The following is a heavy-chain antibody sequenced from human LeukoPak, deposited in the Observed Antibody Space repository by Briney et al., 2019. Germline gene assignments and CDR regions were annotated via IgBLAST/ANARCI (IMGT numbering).Heavy chain of an antibody. CDR2: INDSGGST. J-gene: IGHJ4*02. CDR3: AKSAMSDSSGYYFDS. V-gene: IGHV3-23*01. D-gene: IGHD3-22*01. CDR1: GFTSGIYA. Sequence: QPGGSLRLSCAASGFTSGIYAMSWVRHAPGKGLEWVSTINDSGGSTYYADSVKGRFTISRDNSYNTLYLQMNSLRAEGTAVYYCAKSAMSDSSGYYFDSWGQGTLVTVSS.